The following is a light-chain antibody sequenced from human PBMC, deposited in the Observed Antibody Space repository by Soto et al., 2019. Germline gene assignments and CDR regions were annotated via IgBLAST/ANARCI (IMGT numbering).Light chain of an antibody. V-gene: IGKV3-20*01. Sequence: EIVLTQAPCTVSFSPLERSTLSCSASQRVSSNYLAWYQQKPGQAPRLLIYGASSRATGIPDRFSGSGSGTDFTLTISRLEPEAFAVYYCQQYGSSPYTFGPGTKVDIK. J-gene: IGKJ3*01. CDR3: QQYGSSPYT. CDR1: QRVSSNY. CDR2: GAS.